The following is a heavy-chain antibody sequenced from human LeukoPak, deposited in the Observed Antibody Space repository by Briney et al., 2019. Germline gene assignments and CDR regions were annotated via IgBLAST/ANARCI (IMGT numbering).Heavy chain of an antibody. J-gene: IGHJ2*01. Sequence: SETLSLTCTVSGGSISSVDSHWSRIRQPPGKGLEWIGYIFYSGNIYYNPSLKSRLTISVDMSKNQFSLRLSSVTAADTAVYYCARAPGAAEVGRLDLWGRGALVTVSS. D-gene: IGHD7-27*01. CDR3: ARAPGAAEVGRLDL. CDR1: GGSISSVDSH. CDR2: IFYSGNI. V-gene: IGHV4-30-4*01.